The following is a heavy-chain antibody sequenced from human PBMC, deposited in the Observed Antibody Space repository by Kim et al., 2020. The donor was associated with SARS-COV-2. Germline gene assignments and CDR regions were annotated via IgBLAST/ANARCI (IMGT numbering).Heavy chain of an antibody. Sequence: ASVKVSCKASGYTFTNYGINWVRQAPGQGLEWMGWINAYNGNTNYAQKLQGRLTMTTDTSTNTAYMELRSLRSDDTAVYYCARKDTSGWYIAPDYWGQGTLGTVSS. D-gene: IGHD6-19*01. V-gene: IGHV1-18*04. J-gene: IGHJ4*02. CDR2: INAYNGNT. CDR1: GYTFTNYG. CDR3: ARKDTSGWYIAPDY.